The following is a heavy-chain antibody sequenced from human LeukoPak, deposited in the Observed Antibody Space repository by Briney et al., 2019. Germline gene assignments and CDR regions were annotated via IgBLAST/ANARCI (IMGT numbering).Heavy chain of an antibody. CDR1: GYTFTGYY. V-gene: IGHV1-2*02. CDR2: INPNSGGT. J-gene: IGHJ3*02. CDR3: ARVSSSWYDPSDAFDI. D-gene: IGHD6-13*01. Sequence: ASVKVSFKASGYTFTGYYMHWVRQAPGQGLEWMGWINPNSGGTNYAQKFQGRVTMTRDTSISTAYMELSRLRSDDTAVYYCARVSSSWYDPSDAFDIWGQGTMVTVSS.